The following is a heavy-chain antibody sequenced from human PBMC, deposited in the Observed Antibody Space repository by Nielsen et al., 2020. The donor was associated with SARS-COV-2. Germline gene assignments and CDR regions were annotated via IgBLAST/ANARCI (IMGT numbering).Heavy chain of an antibody. CDR1: GFTVSSNY. CDR2: ISGSGGNT. V-gene: IGHV3-23*01. Sequence: GESLKISCAASGFTVSSNYMSWVRQAPGKGLEWVSVISGSGGNTYYADSVKGRFTISRDNSKNTVYLQMNSLRAEDTAVYYCAKRVDTSMVIGPFDIWGQGTMVTVSS. J-gene: IGHJ3*02. D-gene: IGHD5-18*01. CDR3: AKRVDTSMVIGPFDI.